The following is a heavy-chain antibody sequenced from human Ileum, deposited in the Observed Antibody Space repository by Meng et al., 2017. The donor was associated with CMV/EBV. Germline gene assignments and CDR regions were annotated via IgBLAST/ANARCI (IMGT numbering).Heavy chain of an antibody. CDR1: GFDFEDYT. CDR3: ATIGGLQAFDF. V-gene: IGHV3-43*01. Sequence: SCSASGFDFEDYTMHWVSQAPGKSLEWVSLISWDGGDTLYADSVRGRFTISRDNSKNSLYLHMSSLRADDTAFYYCATIGGLQAFDFWGQGTMVTVSS. J-gene: IGHJ3*01. CDR2: ISWDGGDT. D-gene: IGHD3-16*01.